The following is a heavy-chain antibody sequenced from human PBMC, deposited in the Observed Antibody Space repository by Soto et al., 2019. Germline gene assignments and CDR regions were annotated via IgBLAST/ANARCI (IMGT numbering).Heavy chain of an antibody. CDR1: GFTFSSYG. CDR2: IWYDGSNK. V-gene: IGHV3-33*01. J-gene: IGHJ1*01. Sequence: GGSLRLSCAASGFTFSSYGMHWVRQAPGKGLEWVAVIWYDGSNKYYADSVKGRFTISRDNSKNTLYLQMNSLRAEDTAVYYCASSSSPPEYFQHWGQGTLVTVSS. D-gene: IGHD6-13*01. CDR3: ASSSSPPEYFQH.